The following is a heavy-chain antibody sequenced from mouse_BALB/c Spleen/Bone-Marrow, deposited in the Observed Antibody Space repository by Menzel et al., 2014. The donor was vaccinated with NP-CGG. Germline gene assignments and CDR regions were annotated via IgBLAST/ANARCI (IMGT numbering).Heavy chain of an antibody. V-gene: IGHV5-4*02. Sequence: EVKLMESGGGLVKPGGSLKLSCAASGFTFSDYYMYWVRQTPEKRLEWVATVSDGGSYTYYPDSVEGRFTISRDNAKNNLYLQMSSLRSEDTAMYFCSRDYYGMYFDVWGAGXXVTVXS. CDR3: SRDYYGMYFDV. CDR1: GFTFSDYY. J-gene: IGHJ1*01. CDR2: VSDGGSYT. D-gene: IGHD1-1*01.